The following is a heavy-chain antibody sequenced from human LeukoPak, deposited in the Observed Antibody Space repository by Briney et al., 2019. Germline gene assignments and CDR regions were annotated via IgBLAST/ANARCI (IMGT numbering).Heavy chain of an antibody. CDR1: GFTFSSYE. J-gene: IGHJ4*02. CDR2: ISSSGATI. V-gene: IGHV3-48*03. CDR3: ARERPEIDY. Sequence: PGGSLRLSCAASGFTFSSYEMNWVRQAPGKGLEWVSYISSSGATIYYADSVKGRFTISRDNAKNSLYLQMNSLRAEGTAVYYCARERPEIDYWGQGTLVTVSS.